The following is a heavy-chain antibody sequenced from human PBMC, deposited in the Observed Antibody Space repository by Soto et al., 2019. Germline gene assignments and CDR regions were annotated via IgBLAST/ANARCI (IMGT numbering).Heavy chain of an antibody. CDR2: ISAYNGNT. CDR3: ARDIVLVPAATYYYYGMDV. Sequence: GASVKVSCKASGYTFTSYGISWVRQAPGQGLEWMGWISAYNGNTNYAQKLQGRVTMTTDTSTSTAYMELRSLRSDDTAVYYCARDIVLVPAATYYYYGMDVWGQGTTVTVSS. J-gene: IGHJ6*02. D-gene: IGHD2-2*01. V-gene: IGHV1-18*01. CDR1: GYTFTSYG.